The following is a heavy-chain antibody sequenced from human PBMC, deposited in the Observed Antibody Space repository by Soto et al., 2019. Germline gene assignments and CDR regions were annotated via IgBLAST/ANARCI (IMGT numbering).Heavy chain of an antibody. CDR2: INHSGST. D-gene: IGHD6-13*01. J-gene: IGHJ4*02. CDR3: ARGLLGAAAGMELRDLGY. Sequence: SETLSLTCAVYGLSFSGYYWSWIRQPPGKGLEWIGEINHSGSTNYNPSLKSRVTISVDTSKNQFSLKLSSVTAADTAVYYCARGLLGAAAGMELRDLGYWGQGTLVTVSS. CDR1: GLSFSGYY. V-gene: IGHV4-34*01.